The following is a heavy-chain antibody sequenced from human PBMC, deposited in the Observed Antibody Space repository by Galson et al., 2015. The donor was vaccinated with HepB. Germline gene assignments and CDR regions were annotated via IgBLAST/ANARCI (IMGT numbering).Heavy chain of an antibody. CDR3: AREVVVVPAAPNWFDP. CDR1: GYTFTGYY. J-gene: IGHJ5*02. D-gene: IGHD2-2*01. Sequence: SVKVSCKAPGYTFTGYYMHWVRQAPGQGLEWMGWINPNSGGTNYAQKFQGRVTMTRDTSISTAYMELSRLRSDDTAVYYCAREVVVVPAAPNWFDPWGQGTLVTVSS. V-gene: IGHV1-2*02. CDR2: INPNSGGT.